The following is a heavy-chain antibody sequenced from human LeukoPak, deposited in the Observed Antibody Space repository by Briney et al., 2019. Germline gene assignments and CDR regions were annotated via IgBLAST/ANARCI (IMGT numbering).Heavy chain of an antibody. V-gene: IGHV4-34*01. CDR1: GGSFCGYY. Sequence: PSETLSLTCAVYGGSFCGYYWSWIRQPPGKGLEWIGEINHSGSTNYNPSLKSRVTISVDTSKNQFSLKLSSVTAADTAVYYCARDHYYDSSGSEVPFDYWGQGTLVTVSS. CDR2: INHSGST. J-gene: IGHJ4*02. D-gene: IGHD3-22*01. CDR3: ARDHYYDSSGSEVPFDY.